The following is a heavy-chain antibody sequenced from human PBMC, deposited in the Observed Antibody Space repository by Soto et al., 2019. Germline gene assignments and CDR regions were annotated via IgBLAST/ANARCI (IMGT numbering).Heavy chain of an antibody. V-gene: IGHV4-30-4*01. CDR3: ARVTFTPNWFDS. CDR1: GDSINSPNYY. J-gene: IGHJ5*01. CDR2: VYYRGSI. Sequence: SETLSLTCTVSGDSINSPNYYWSWIRQAPGKGLELIGYVYYRGSIYYTPSFESRVSISIDTSKNQFSLKLTAVTAADSAVYFCARVTFTPNWFDSWGQGILVTVSS.